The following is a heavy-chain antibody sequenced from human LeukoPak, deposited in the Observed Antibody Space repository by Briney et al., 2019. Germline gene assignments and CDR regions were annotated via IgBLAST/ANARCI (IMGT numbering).Heavy chain of an antibody. V-gene: IGHV1-2*02. D-gene: IGHD5-18*01. CDR2: INPNSGGT. CDR1: GYTFTGYY. Sequence: ASVKVSCKASGYTFTGYYMHWVRQAPGQGLEWMGWINPNSGGTNYAQKLQGRVTMTRDMSISTAYMELSRLRSDDTAVYYCARDQGGYSYGLYYFDYWGQGTLVTVSS. J-gene: IGHJ4*02. CDR3: ARDQGGYSYGLYYFDY.